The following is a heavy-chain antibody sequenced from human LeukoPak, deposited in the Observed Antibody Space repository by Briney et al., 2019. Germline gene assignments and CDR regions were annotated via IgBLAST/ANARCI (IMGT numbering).Heavy chain of an antibody. V-gene: IGHV1-18*01. CDR3: ARGGAPKYYYDSSGYYYGREYYYYYMDV. CDR2: ISAYNGNT. Sequence: GASVKVSCKASGYTFTSYGISWVRQAPGQGLEWMGWISAYNGNTNYAQKLQGRVTMTTDTSTSTAYMELRSLRSDDTAVYYCARGGAPKYYYDSSGYYYGREYYYYYMDVWGKGTTVTVSS. J-gene: IGHJ6*03. CDR1: GYTFTSYG. D-gene: IGHD3-22*01.